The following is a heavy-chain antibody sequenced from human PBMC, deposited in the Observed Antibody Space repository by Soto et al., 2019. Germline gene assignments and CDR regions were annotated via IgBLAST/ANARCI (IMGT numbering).Heavy chain of an antibody. D-gene: IGHD6-13*01. J-gene: IGHJ4*02. V-gene: IGHV4-34*01. CDR3: ARGLGAAAAVPFDY. Sequence: SETLSLTCAVYGGSFSGYYWTWIRQPPGKGLEWIGEINHSGSTNHNPSLKSRVTISVDTSKNQFSLKLSSVTAADTAVYYCARGLGAAAAVPFDYWGQGTLVTVSS. CDR2: INHSGST. CDR1: GGSFSGYY.